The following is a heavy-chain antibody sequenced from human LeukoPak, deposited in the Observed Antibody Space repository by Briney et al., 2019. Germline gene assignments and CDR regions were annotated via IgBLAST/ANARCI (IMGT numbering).Heavy chain of an antibody. D-gene: IGHD5-24*01. CDR3: ATRRDGLLDAFDI. CDR2: IYPGDSDT. Sequence: KPGESLKISCKGSGYGFNMYWIGWVRQMPGIGLQWMGIIYPGDSDTRYSPSFQGQVTISADKSITTAYLQWSSLKTSDTAIYYCATRRDGLLDAFDIWGQGTMVTVSS. CDR1: GYGFNMYW. V-gene: IGHV5-51*01. J-gene: IGHJ3*02.